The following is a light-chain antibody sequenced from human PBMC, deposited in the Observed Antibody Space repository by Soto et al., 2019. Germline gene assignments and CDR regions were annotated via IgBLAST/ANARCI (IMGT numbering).Light chain of an antibody. CDR1: KWGDKY. J-gene: IGLJ2*01. Sequence: SYELTQPPSVSVSPGQTASITCSGDKWGDKYACWYQQKPGQSPVLVIYQDSKRPSGIPERFSGSNSGNTATLTISGTQAMDGADYYCQAWDSSTAVVFGGGTKLTVL. CDR3: QAWDSSTAVV. CDR2: QDS. V-gene: IGLV3-1*01.